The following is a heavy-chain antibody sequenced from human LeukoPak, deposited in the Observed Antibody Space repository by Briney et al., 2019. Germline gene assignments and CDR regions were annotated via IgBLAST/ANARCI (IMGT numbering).Heavy chain of an antibody. V-gene: IGHV3-23*01. CDR2: ISGSDGST. CDR3: AKGRGYCTGGSCYSDY. CDR1: GFTFSHAW. D-gene: IGHD2-15*01. Sequence: PGGSLRLSCAASGFTFSHAWMNWVRQAPGKGLEWVSTISGSDGSTYYADSVKGRFTISRDNSKNTLYLQMNSLRVEDTAIYYCAKGRGYCTGGSCYSDYWGQGTLVTVSS. J-gene: IGHJ4*02.